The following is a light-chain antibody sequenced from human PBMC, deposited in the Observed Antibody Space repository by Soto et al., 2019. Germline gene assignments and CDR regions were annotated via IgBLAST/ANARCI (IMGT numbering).Light chain of an antibody. CDR1: QSVGTH. Sequence: EVLMTQSPATLSVSPGESATLSCRASQSVGTHLAWYHQKPGQAPRLLIYGESTRATGIPARFSGSGSGTDFTLTVSSLQSEDSPVYYGQQYNNWPLTFGGGTEVDIK. J-gene: IGKJ4*01. CDR3: QQYNNWPLT. CDR2: GES. V-gene: IGKV3D-15*01.